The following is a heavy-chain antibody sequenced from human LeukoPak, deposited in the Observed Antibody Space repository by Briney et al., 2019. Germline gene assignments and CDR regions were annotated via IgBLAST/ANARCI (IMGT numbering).Heavy chain of an antibody. Sequence: SETLSLTCTVSGGSISSYYWSWIRQPAGKGLEWIGRIYTSGSTNYNPSLKSRVTMSVDTSKNQFSLKLSSVTAADTAVYYCARGLTYYYGSGSSVWFDPWGQGTLVTVSS. D-gene: IGHD3-10*01. CDR1: GGSISSYY. CDR3: ARGLTYYYGSGSSVWFDP. V-gene: IGHV4-4*07. CDR2: IYTSGST. J-gene: IGHJ5*02.